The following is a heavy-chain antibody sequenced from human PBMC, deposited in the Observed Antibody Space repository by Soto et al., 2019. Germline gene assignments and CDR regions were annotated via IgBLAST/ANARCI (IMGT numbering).Heavy chain of an antibody. D-gene: IGHD6-19*01. J-gene: IGHJ3*02. CDR2: IKSKTDGGTT. Sequence: GGFLRLSCAASGFTFSNAWMSWVRQAPGKGVEWVGRIKSKTDGGTTDYAAPVKGIFTISRDDSKNTLYLQMNSLKTENTAVYYCTSGSRWYGDAFDIWGQGTMVTVSS. CDR1: GFTFSNAW. V-gene: IGHV3-15*01. CDR3: TSGSRWYGDAFDI.